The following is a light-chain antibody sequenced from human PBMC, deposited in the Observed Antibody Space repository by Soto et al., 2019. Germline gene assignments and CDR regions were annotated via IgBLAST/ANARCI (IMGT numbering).Light chain of an antibody. Sequence: DIVMTQSPLSLPVTPGEPASISCRSSQSLLHSNGYNYLDWYLQKPGQSPQLLIYLGSNRASGVPDRFSGSGSGTDFTLKISRVEAEAVGVYYCIQSLQTPETFGQGTKLEIK. J-gene: IGKJ2*01. CDR2: LGS. V-gene: IGKV2-28*01. CDR3: IQSLQTPET. CDR1: QSLLHSNGYNY.